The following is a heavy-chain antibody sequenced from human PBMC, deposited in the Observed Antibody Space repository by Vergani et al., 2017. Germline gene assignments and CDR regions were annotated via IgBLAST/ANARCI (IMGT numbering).Heavy chain of an antibody. V-gene: IGHV2-5*01. Sequence: QITLRESGPTLVKPTQTLTLTCTFSGFSLTTGGEGVGWIRQPPGRALEWLAFVYWNDDERYRLSLKSRVTITKDTSKNEVILTIATMDPVYTATYYCVHRLGYFAWDGAFDVWGRGTMVTVSS. CDR3: VHRLGYFAWDGAFDV. CDR2: VYWNDDE. CDR1: GFSLTTGGEG. J-gene: IGHJ3*01. D-gene: IGHD2/OR15-2a*01.